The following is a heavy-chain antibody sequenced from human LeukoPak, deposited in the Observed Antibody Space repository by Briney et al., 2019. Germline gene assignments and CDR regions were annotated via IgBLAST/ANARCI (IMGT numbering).Heavy chain of an antibody. D-gene: IGHD7-27*01. CDR1: GFSLSISGMC. Sequence: SRPTLVNPTQTLKLTCTFSGFSLSISGMCVCWIRQPPGKALEFLARIDWDDDKYYSTSLKTRLTISKDTSKNQVVLTMTNMDPVDTATYYCARIPNWGSYFFDYWGQGTLVTVSS. J-gene: IGHJ4*02. V-gene: IGHV2-70*11. CDR3: ARIPNWGSYFFDY. CDR2: IDWDDDK.